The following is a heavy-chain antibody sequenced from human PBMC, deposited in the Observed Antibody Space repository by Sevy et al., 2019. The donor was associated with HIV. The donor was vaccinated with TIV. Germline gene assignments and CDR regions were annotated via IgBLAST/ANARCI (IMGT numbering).Heavy chain of an antibody. CDR2: IRYDGSNK. D-gene: IGHD1-1*01. CDR3: ATRWTPGY. Sequence: GGSLRLSCAASGFTFSAYGMHWVRQAPGKGLEWVAFIRYDGSNKFYADSVKGRFTISRDNSNNMMYLQVNSLRGEDTAVYYCATRWTPGYWGQGTLVTVSS. V-gene: IGHV3-30*02. CDR1: GFTFSAYG. J-gene: IGHJ4*02.